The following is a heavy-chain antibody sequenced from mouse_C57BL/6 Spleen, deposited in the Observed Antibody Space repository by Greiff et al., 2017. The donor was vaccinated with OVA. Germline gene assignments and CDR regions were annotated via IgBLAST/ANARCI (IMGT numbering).Heavy chain of an antibody. V-gene: IGHV2-2*01. D-gene: IGHD2-3*01. J-gene: IGHJ3*01. CDR3: ARNYYDGYYAWFAY. CDR2: IWSGGST. Sequence: VQLVESGPGLVQPSQSLSITCTVSGFSLTSYGVHWVRQSPGKGLEWLGVIWSGGSTDYNAAFISRLSISKDNSKSQVFFKMNSLQADDTAIYYCARNYYDGYYAWFAYWGQGTLVTVSA. CDR1: GFSLTSYG.